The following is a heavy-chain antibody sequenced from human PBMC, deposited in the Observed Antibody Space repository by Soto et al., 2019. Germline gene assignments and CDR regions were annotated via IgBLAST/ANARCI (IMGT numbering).Heavy chain of an antibody. V-gene: IGHV3-73*01. CDR2: IRSKTNSYAT. Sequence: PGGSLRLSCAASGFTFGGSAMHWVRQASGKGLEWVGHIRSKTNSYATAYAESVKGRFTISRDDSMNTAYLQMNSLKTEDTAVYFCTRQTDAVQWLVVPTDYNVDSWGQGTLVTVSS. D-gene: IGHD6-19*01. CDR1: GFTFGGSA. J-gene: IGHJ4*02. CDR3: TRQTDAVQWLVVPTDYNVDS.